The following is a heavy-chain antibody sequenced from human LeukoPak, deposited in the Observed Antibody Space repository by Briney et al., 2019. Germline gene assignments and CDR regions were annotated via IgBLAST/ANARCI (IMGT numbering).Heavy chain of an antibody. CDR1: GGSFSGYY. Sequence: ASETLSLTCAVYGGSFSGYYWSWIRQPPGKGLEWIGEINHSGSTNYNPSLKSRVTISVDTSKNQFSLKLSSVTAADTAVYYCARHTADMVRGVISPPRTKPRLKYNWFDPWGQGTLVTVSS. CDR3: ARHTADMVRGVISPPRTKPRLKYNWFDP. CDR2: INHSGST. V-gene: IGHV4-34*01. D-gene: IGHD3-10*01. J-gene: IGHJ5*02.